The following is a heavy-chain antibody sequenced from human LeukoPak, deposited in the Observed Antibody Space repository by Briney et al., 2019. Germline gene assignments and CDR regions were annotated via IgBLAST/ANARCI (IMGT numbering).Heavy chain of an antibody. Sequence: SETLSLTCTVSGGSISSYYWSWIRQPPGKGLEWIGYIYYSGSTNYNPSLKSRVTISVDTSKNQFSLKLSSVTAADTAVYYCARDPGGRDAFDIWGQGTMVTVSS. V-gene: IGHV4-59*01. J-gene: IGHJ3*02. CDR1: GGSISSYY. CDR3: ARDPGGRDAFDI. D-gene: IGHD2-15*01. CDR2: IYYSGST.